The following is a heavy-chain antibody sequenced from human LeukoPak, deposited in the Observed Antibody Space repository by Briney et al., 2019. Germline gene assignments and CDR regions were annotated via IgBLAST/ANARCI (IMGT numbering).Heavy chain of an antibody. J-gene: IGHJ2*01. D-gene: IGHD2/OR15-2a*01. CDR2: VTRTGST. CDR1: AGSFSGDS. CDR3: ARGDGVIGAIGIGSWYFDL. Sequence: SETLSLTCVVSAGSFSGDSWSWIRQAPGKGLEWIGEVTRTGSTNYHPSLKSRVLISVDTSKSQLSLKVNSVTAADTGVYYCARGDGVIGAIGIGSWYFDLWERGTLVAVSS. V-gene: IGHV4-34*01.